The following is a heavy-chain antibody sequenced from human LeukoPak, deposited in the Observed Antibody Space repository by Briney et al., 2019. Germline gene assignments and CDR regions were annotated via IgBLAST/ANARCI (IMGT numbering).Heavy chain of an antibody. V-gene: IGHV3-30*18. CDR1: GFTFSSYG. D-gene: IGHD5-18*01. J-gene: IGHJ4*02. Sequence: PGGSLRLSCAASGFTFSSYGMHWVRQAPGKGLEWVAVISYDGSNKDYADSVKGRFTISRDNSKNTLYLQMNSLRAEDTAVYYCAKRSSYGYAVTTSLDYWGQGTLVIVSS. CDR2: ISYDGSNK. CDR3: AKRSSYGYAVTTSLDY.